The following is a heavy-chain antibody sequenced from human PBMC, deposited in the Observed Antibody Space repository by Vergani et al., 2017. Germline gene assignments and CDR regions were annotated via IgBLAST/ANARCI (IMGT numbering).Heavy chain of an antibody. Sequence: QVQLVQSGAEVKKPGASVKVSCKASGYTFTSYYMHWVRQAPGQGLEWMGIINPSGGSTSYAQKFQVRVTMTRDTSTSTVYMELSSLRSEDTAVYYCARGPGYSYGYAYYYYYMDVWGKGTTVTVSS. CDR1: GYTFTSYY. J-gene: IGHJ6*03. V-gene: IGHV1-46*01. CDR3: ARGPGYSYGYAYYYYYMDV. CDR2: INPSGGST. D-gene: IGHD5-18*01.